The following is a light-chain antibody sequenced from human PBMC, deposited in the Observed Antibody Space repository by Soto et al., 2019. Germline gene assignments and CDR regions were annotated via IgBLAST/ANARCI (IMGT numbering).Light chain of an antibody. J-gene: IGKJ4*01. CDR1: QGVSRK. CDR3: QQYHTWPIT. V-gene: IGKV3-15*01. Sequence: DIVMTQYPATLSVAPGERVTFSCRASQGVSRKLAWYQHKPGQAPRLLISGASTGATGIPARFSGSGSGTEFTLTISSLQYDDCAIYYCQQYHTWPITVGGGTKVEIK. CDR2: GAS.